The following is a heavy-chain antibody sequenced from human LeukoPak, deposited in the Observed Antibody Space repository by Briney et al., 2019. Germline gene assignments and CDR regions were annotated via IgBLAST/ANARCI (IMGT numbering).Heavy chain of an antibody. CDR2: IYSGGST. Sequence: PGGSLRLSCAASGFTVSSHYMSWVRQAPGTGLEWVSVIYSGGSTYYADSVKGRFTISRDNSKNTLYLQMNSLRAEDTAVYYCARSSVDAFDIWGQGTMVTVSS. CDR1: GFTVSSHY. CDR3: ARSSVDAFDI. V-gene: IGHV3-66*01. J-gene: IGHJ3*02. D-gene: IGHD3-22*01.